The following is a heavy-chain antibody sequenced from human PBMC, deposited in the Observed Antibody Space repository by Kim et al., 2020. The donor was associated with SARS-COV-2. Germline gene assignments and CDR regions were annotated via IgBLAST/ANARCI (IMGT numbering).Heavy chain of an antibody. CDR2: IRDSGGST. CDR3: AKVTSGSSGWFEYFQH. CDR1: GFTFNNYA. J-gene: IGHJ1*01. Sequence: GGSLRLSCAASGFTFNNYAMSWVRQAPGKGLEWVSGIRDSGGSTQYADSVKGRFSISRDNSKNPLYLQIDSLRAEDTAVYYCAKVTSGSSGWFEYFQHWGQGTLVTVSS. D-gene: IGHD6-19*01. V-gene: IGHV3-23*01.